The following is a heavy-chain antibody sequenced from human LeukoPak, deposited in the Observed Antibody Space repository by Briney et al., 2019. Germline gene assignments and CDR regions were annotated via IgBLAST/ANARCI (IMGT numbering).Heavy chain of an antibody. CDR2: INNDGSGT. D-gene: IGHD3-10*01. CDR1: GFTFSSYW. V-gene: IGHV3-74*01. Sequence: GGSLRLSCAASGFTFSSYWMHWVRQAPGKGPVWVSVINNDGSGTNYADSVKGRSTISRDNAKNTLYLQMTSLGAEDTAVYYCVRGGFGHAMDVWGQGTTVTVSS. CDR3: VRGGFGHAMDV. J-gene: IGHJ6*02.